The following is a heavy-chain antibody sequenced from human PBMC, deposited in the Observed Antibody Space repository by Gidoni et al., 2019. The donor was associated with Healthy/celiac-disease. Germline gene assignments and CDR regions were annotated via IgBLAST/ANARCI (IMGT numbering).Heavy chain of an antibody. CDR2: INSKTDGGTT. D-gene: IGHD6-19*01. CDR3: ARAGAGAFDI. Sequence: EVQLVESGGGLVKPGGSIRRSCAAYGFTFSNARMSWVRQAPGKGLECVGRINSKTDGGTTAYAAPVKGRFTISRDDSKNTLYLQMNSLKTEDTAVYYCARAGAGAFDIWGQGTMVTVSS. CDR1: GFTFSNAR. V-gene: IGHV3-15*01. J-gene: IGHJ3*02.